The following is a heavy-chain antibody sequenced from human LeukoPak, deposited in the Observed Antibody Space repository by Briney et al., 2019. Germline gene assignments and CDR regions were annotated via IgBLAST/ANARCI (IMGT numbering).Heavy chain of an antibody. V-gene: IGHV3-30*18. CDR3: AKVSGPDSSSNWFDP. Sequence: GGSLRLSCAASGFTFSSYSMHWVRQAPGKGLEWVAVISYDGSNKYYADSVKGRFTISRDNSKNTLYLQMNSLRAEDTAVYYCAKVSGPDSSSNWFDPWGQGTLVTVSS. D-gene: IGHD6-13*01. CDR1: GFTFSSYS. J-gene: IGHJ5*02. CDR2: ISYDGSNK.